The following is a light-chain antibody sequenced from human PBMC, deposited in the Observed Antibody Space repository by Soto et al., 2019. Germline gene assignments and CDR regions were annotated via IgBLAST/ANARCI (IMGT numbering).Light chain of an antibody. CDR1: QTITTS. CDR2: KAS. V-gene: IGKV1-5*03. CDR3: QQYDSYSLRT. Sequence: DIQMTQSPSTLSASVGDRVTITCRASQTITTSLAWYQQKPGKAPNLLIYKASSLESGVPSRFSGSGSGTEFTLTISSLQPDDFATYYCQQYDSYSLRTFGQGTRVEI. J-gene: IGKJ1*01.